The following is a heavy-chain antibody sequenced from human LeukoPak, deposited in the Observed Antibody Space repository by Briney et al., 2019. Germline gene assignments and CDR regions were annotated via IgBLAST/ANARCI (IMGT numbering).Heavy chain of an antibody. V-gene: IGHV4-30-2*01. D-gene: IGHD4-23*01. CDR1: GGSISSGGYY. Sequence: SETLSLTCTVSGGSISSGGYYWSWIRQPPGKGLEWIGYIYHSGSTYYNPSLKSRVTISVDRSKNQFSLKLSSVTAEDTAVYYCARGVVTGVDAFDIWGQGTMVTVSS. CDR3: ARGVVTGVDAFDI. J-gene: IGHJ3*02. CDR2: IYHSGST.